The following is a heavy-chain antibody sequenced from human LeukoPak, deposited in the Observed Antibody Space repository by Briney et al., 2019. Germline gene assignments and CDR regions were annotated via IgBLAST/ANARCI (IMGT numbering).Heavy chain of an antibody. D-gene: IGHD1-26*01. CDR1: GYSISSGYY. V-gene: IGHV4-38-2*01. J-gene: IGHJ4*02. CDR3: ARHVGGSYYFLDY. CDR2: FYHSGST. Sequence: SETLSLTCAVSGYSISSGYYWGWIRQPPGKGLEWIGSFYHSGSTYYNPSLKSRVTISVDTSKNQFSLELRSVTAADTAVYYCARHVGGSYYFLDYWGQGTLVTVSS.